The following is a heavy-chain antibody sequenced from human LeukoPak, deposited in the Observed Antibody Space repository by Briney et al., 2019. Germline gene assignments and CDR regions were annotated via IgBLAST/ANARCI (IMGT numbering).Heavy chain of an antibody. V-gene: IGHV3-30-3*01. CDR3: ARSSGYYKHFDY. Sequence: GGSLRLSCAASGFTFSSYAMHWVRQAPGKGLEWVAVISYDGSNKYYADSVKGRFTISRDNSKNTLYLQMNSLRAEDTAVYYCARSSGYYKHFDYWGQGTLVTVSS. J-gene: IGHJ4*02. CDR2: ISYDGSNK. D-gene: IGHD3-22*01. CDR1: GFTFSSYA.